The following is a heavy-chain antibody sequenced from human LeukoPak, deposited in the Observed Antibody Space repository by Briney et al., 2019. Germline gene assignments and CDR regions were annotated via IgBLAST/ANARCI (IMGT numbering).Heavy chain of an antibody. D-gene: IGHD4-23*01. CDR2: ISAYNGYT. CDR3: ARDKAVTTEVTQHFQH. Sequence: ASVKVSCKASGYTFTNYGFSWVRQALGQGLEWMGWISAYNGYTDYAQKFQFRVTMTTDTSMSTAYMELRSLRSDDTAVYYCARDKAVTTEVTQHFQHWGQGTLVTVSS. CDR1: GYTFTNYG. V-gene: IGHV1-18*01. J-gene: IGHJ1*01.